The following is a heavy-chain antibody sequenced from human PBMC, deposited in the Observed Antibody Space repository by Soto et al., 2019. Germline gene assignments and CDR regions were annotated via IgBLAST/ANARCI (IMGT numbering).Heavy chain of an antibody. Sequence: QVQLQESGPGLVKPSETLSLTCTVSGGSVRSGSYSWTWIRQPPGKGLEWIGHIYYTGSTKYNPSLKTRVTISVDTSKNQFSLKLSSVTAADTAIYFCARGLIAAPFDHWGQGTLVTVSS. CDR3: ARGLIAAPFDH. CDR2: IYYTGST. D-gene: IGHD6-6*01. CDR1: GGSVRSGSYS. V-gene: IGHV4-61*01. J-gene: IGHJ4*02.